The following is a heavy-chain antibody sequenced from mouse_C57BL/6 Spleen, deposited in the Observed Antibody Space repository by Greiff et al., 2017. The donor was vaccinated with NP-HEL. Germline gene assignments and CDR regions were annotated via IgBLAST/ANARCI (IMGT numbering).Heavy chain of an antibody. Sequence: QVQLQQPGAELVMPGASVKLSCKASGYTFTSYWMHWVKQRPGQGLEWIGEIDPSDSYTNYNQKFKGKSTLTVDKSSSTAYMQLSSLTSEDSAVYYCARRSSSGYVWGQGTTLTVSS. CDR1: GYTFTSYW. V-gene: IGHV1-69*01. CDR2: IDPSDSYT. J-gene: IGHJ2*01. D-gene: IGHD3-2*02. CDR3: ARRSSSGYV.